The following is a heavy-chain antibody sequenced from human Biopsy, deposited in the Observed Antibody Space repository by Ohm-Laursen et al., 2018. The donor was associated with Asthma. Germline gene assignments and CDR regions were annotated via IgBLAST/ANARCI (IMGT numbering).Heavy chain of an antibody. CDR2: MYSSGST. V-gene: IGHV4-59*01. Sequence: GTLSLTCTVSGVSIRSYYWSWIRQPPGRGLEWIGYMYSSGSTNYNPSLKSRVTISVDTSKNQFSLKLSSVTAADTAVYYCARGSSGGSYYTSLGYWGQGTLVTVSS. D-gene: IGHD1-26*01. CDR3: ARGSSGGSYYTSLGY. J-gene: IGHJ4*02. CDR1: GVSIRSYY.